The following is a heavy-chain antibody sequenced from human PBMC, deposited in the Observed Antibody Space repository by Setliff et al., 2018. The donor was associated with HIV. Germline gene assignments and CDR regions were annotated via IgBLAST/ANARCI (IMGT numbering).Heavy chain of an antibody. J-gene: IGHJ4*02. D-gene: IGHD1-1*01. CDR3: AVGTYTWYFDY. Sequence: SETLSLTCTVSGGSFNSTSYYWGWIRQPPGNGLEWIGSIYHTGSTYYKPSLKSRVTISVDTSKNQFSLKLSSVTAADTAVYYCAVGTYTWYFDYWGQETLVTVSS. V-gene: IGHV4-39*01. CDR2: IYHTGST. CDR1: GGSFNSTSYY.